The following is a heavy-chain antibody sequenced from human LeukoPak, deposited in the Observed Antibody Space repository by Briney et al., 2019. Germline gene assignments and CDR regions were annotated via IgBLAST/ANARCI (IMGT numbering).Heavy chain of an antibody. V-gene: IGHV3-74*01. CDR3: TKDKGIINGFYYFDS. Sequence: GGSLRLSCAASGFTFSYYWMHWVRQAPGKGLVWVSRISTDGSSTTYADSVKGRFTISRDNAKNTLFLQMNSLRPGDTAFYYCTKDKGIINGFYYFDSWGQGTLVAVSS. D-gene: IGHD3-10*01. CDR2: ISTDGSST. CDR1: GFTFSYYW. J-gene: IGHJ4*02.